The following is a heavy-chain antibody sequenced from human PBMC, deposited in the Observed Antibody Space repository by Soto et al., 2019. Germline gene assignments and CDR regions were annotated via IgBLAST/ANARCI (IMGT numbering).Heavy chain of an antibody. D-gene: IGHD2-15*01. CDR3: TRPRYCSGGSCYFDFDY. V-gene: IGHV3-73*01. CDR1: GFTFSGSA. CDR2: IRSKANSYAT. J-gene: IGHJ4*02. Sequence: PGGSLRLSCAASGFTFSGSAMHWVRQASGKGLEWVGRIRSKANSYATAYAASVKGRFTISRDDSKNTAYLQMNSLKTEDTAVYYCTRPRYCSGGSCYFDFDYWGQGTLVTVSS.